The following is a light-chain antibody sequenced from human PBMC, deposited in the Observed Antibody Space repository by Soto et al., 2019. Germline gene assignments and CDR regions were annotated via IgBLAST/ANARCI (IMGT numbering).Light chain of an antibody. CDR2: KAS. J-gene: IGKJ1*01. Sequence: DIQMTQSPSTLSASVGVRVTITCRDSQSHSSWLAWYQQKPGKAPKLMIYKASSVESGVQSRFSCSGSGTEFTLTISSLQPDDFATEECQQYNRYSTFGQGTKVEI. CDR3: QQYNRYST. V-gene: IGKV1-5*03. CDR1: QSHSSW.